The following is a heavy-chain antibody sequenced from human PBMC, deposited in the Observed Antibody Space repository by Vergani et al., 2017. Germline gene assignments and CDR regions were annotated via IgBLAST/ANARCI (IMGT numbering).Heavy chain of an antibody. Sequence: QVQLQESGPGLVKPSETLSLTCTVSGGSVSSGSYYWSWIRQPAGKGLEWIGYIYYSGSTNYNPSLKSRVTISVDTSKNQFSLKLSSVTAADTAVYYCAREVIAAAAPHFDYWGQGTLVTVSS. CDR1: GGSVSSGSYY. CDR3: AREVIAAAAPHFDY. V-gene: IGHV4-61*10. J-gene: IGHJ4*02. D-gene: IGHD6-13*01. CDR2: IYYSGST.